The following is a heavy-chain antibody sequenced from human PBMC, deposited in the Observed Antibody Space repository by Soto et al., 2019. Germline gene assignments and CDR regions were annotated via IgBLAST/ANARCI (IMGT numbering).Heavy chain of an antibody. J-gene: IGHJ4*02. CDR1: RYRYNCNG. CDR2: ISAYNGNT. Sequence: SKVSRYRYNCNGLSSPYQAPEQELERMGWISAYNGNTNYAQKLQGRVTMTTDTSTSTAYMELRSLRSDDTAVYYCARDWRYSDSSGYSPSPYYFGFWGQRTLVTVSS. D-gene: IGHD3-22*01. CDR3: ARDWRYSDSSGYSPSPYYFGF. V-gene: IGHV1-18*04.